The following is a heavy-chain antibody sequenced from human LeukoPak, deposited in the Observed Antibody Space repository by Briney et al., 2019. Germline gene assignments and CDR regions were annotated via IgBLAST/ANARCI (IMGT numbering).Heavy chain of an antibody. J-gene: IGHJ3*01. V-gene: IGHV3-74*01. CDR2: INADGSTT. CDR1: GFTFCNSW. D-gene: IGHD1-14*01. CDR3: VVVVEPPDSDGFDV. Sequence: GGSLRLSCAASGFTFCNSWVHWVRHAPGKGLVWVSLINADGSTTTYADSVKGRFTISRDNARNTLSLQMNSLTIEDTAVYYCVVVVEPPDSDGFDVWGQGTMITVSS.